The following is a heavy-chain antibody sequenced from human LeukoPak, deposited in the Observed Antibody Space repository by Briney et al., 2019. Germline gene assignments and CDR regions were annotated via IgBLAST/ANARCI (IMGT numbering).Heavy chain of an antibody. D-gene: IGHD6-13*01. V-gene: IGHV1-24*01. J-gene: IGHJ4*02. Sequence: ASVKVSCKVSGYTLTELSMHWVRQAPGKGLEWMGGFYPEDGETIYAQKFQGRVTMTEDTSTDTAYMELSSLRSEDTAVYYCATGTRGGSWYGTTTTFDYWGQGTLVTVSS. CDR3: ATGTRGGSWYGTTTTFDY. CDR1: GYTLTELS. CDR2: FYPEDGET.